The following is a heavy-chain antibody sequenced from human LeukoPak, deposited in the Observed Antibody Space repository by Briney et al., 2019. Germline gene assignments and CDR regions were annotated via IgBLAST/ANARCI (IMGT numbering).Heavy chain of an antibody. V-gene: IGHV3-23*01. CDR2: ISGSGGST. J-gene: IGHJ5*02. CDR1: GFTFSSYA. Sequence: GGSLRLSCAASGFTFSSYAMSWVRQAPGKGREGVSAISGSGGSTYYADSVKGRFTISRDNSKNTLYLQMNSLRAEDTAVYYCAKLPRKVVVAATGPFDPWGQGTLVTVSS. D-gene: IGHD2-15*01. CDR3: AKLPRKVVVAATGPFDP.